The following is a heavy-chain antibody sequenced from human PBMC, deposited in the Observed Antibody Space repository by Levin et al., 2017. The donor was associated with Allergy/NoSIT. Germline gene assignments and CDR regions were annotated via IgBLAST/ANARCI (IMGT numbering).Heavy chain of an antibody. Sequence: TGGSLRLSCAASGFSFSSFEMNWVRQAPGKGLEWVSYISSGGDTIYYADSVKGRFTISRDNAKNSLYLQMNSLRAEDTAIYYCARMTSASWYHEVDYWGQGTLVTVSS. D-gene: IGHD6-13*01. CDR2: ISSGGDTI. CDR3: ARMTSASWYHEVDY. CDR1: GFSFSSFE. V-gene: IGHV3-48*03. J-gene: IGHJ4*02.